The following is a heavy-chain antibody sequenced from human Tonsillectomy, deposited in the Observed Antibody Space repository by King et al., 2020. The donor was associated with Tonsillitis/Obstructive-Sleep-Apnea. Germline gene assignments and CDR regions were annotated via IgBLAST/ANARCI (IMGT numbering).Heavy chain of an antibody. CDR1: GFTFDRHT. V-gene: IGHV3-21*01. CDR3: ARAFNSGWYEFDYFDS. D-gene: IGHD6-19*01. CDR2: ISIESSFI. J-gene: IGHJ4*02. Sequence: VQLVESGGGLVKPGGSLRLSCAASGFTFDRHTMHWVRQAPGKGLEWVSSISIESSFIYYSDSVKGRFTISRDNGANSLDLFMTILRAEDTAVYYCARAFNSGWYEFDYFDSWGQGTLVAVSS.